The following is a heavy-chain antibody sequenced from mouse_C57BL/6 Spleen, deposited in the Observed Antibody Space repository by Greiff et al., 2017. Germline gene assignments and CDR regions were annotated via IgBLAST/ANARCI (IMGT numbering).Heavy chain of an antibody. D-gene: IGHD2-4*01. CDR2: IDPEAGET. V-gene: IGHV14-2*01. Sequence: VQLQQSGAELVKPGASVKLSCTASGFNIQDYYMHWVKQRTEQGLEWIGRIDPEAGETKSAPKFQGKAPITADTSSTTAYLQLSSLTSEDTAVYYCARHDYDEGFAYWGQGTLVTVSA. CDR1: GFNIQDYY. CDR3: ARHDYDEGFAY. J-gene: IGHJ3*01.